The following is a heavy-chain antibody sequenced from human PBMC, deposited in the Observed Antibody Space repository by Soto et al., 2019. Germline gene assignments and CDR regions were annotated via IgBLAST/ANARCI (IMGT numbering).Heavy chain of an antibody. D-gene: IGHD6-6*01. CDR1: GYTFTSYD. V-gene: IGHV1-8*01. Sequence: ASVKVSCKASGYTFTSYDINWVRQATGQGLEWMGWMNPNSGNTGYAQKFQGRVTMTRNTSISTAYMELSSLRPEDTAVYYCARAGIAARFCLSPPSSYYCMHFLGQAPTVTVPS. CDR3: ARAGIAARFCLSPPSSYYCMHF. CDR2: MNPNSGNT. J-gene: IGHJ6*02.